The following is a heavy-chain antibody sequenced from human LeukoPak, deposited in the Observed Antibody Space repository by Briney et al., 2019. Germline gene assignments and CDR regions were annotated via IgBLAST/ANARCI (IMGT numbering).Heavy chain of an antibody. J-gene: IGHJ3*02. CDR3: AREVYGGNQDAFDI. V-gene: IGHV3-13*01. CDR2: VGTAGDT. CDR1: GFTFSNYG. D-gene: IGHD4-23*01. Sequence: GGSLRLSCAASGFTFSNYGMHWVRQATGKGLEWVSSVGTAGDTDYPGSVKGRFTISRENARNSLYLQMDSLRPEDTAVYYCAREVYGGNQDAFDIWGQGTMVSVSS.